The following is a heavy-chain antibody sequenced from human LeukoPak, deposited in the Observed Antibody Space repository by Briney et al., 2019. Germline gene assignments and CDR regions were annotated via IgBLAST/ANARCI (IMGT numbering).Heavy chain of an antibody. J-gene: IGHJ3*02. CDR1: GGSISSYY. CDR2: IYYSGST. D-gene: IGHD3-22*01. CDR3: ARGRYYYDSSGYYADAFDI. Sequence: SETLSLTCTVSGGSISSYYWSWIRQPRGKGLEWIRHIYYSGSTNYNPSLKSRVTISVDTSRNQFSLKLSSVTAAHTAVYYCARGRYYYDSSGYYADAFDIWGQGTMVTVSS. V-gene: IGHV4-59*01.